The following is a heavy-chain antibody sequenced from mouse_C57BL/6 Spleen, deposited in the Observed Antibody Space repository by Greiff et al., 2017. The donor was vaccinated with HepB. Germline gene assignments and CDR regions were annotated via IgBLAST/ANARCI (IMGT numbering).Heavy chain of an antibody. J-gene: IGHJ2*01. CDR2: IYPGSGST. Sequence: QVQLKESGAELVKPGASVKMSCKASGYTFTSYWITWVKQRPGQGLEWIGDIYPGSGSTNYNEKFKSKATLTVDTSSSTAYMQLSSLTSEDSAVYYCAPGGAYWGQGTTLTVSS. CDR3: APGGAY. V-gene: IGHV1-55*01. CDR1: GYTFTSYW.